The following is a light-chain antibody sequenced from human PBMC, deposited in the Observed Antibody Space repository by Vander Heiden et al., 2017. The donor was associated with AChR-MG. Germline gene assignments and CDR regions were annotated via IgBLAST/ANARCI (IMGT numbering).Light chain of an antibody. CDR1: SSNIGSNS. CDR2: RDN. Sequence: QSVLTQPPSASGTPGQRVTISCSGSSSNIGSNSVCSYQQHPGTAPKLLIYRDNQRPSGVPARFSGSKSGTSASLAISGLRSEDEADYYCAVWDDSLSAWVFGGGTKLTVL. J-gene: IGLJ3*02. CDR3: AVWDDSLSAWV. V-gene: IGLV1-47*01.